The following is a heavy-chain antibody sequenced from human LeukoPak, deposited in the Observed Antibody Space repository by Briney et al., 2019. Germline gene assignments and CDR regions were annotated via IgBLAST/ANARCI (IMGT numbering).Heavy chain of an antibody. CDR3: ARGGFYCGGDCYVDY. V-gene: IGHV4-34*01. Sequence: SETLSLTCAVYGGSFSPYYWSWIRQPPGKGLAWIGEINHSGSTNYNPSLKSRVTISVDTSKNQFSLRLSSVTAADTAVYYCARGGFYCGGDCYVDYWGQGTLVTVSS. D-gene: IGHD2-21*02. CDR2: INHSGST. CDR1: GGSFSPYY. J-gene: IGHJ4*02.